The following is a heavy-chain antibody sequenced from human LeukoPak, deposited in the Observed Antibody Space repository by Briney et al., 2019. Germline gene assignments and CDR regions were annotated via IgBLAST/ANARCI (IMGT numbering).Heavy chain of an antibody. J-gene: IGHJ4*02. D-gene: IGHD5-18*01. CDR2: INHSGST. V-gene: IGHV4-34*01. CDR3: ARESGGSRGYSYGFDY. CDR1: GGSFSGYY. Sequence: SETLSLTCAVSGGSFSGYYWSWIRQPPGKGLEWIGEINHSGSTNYNPSLKSRVTISVDTSKNQLSLKLSAVSAADTAGYYCARESGGSRGYSYGFDYWGQGTLVTVSS.